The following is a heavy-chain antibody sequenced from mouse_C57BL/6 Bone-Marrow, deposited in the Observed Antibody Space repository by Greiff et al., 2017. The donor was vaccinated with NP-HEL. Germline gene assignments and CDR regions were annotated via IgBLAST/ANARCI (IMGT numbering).Heavy chain of an antibody. CDR3: ARRGFYYGFAY. CDR1: GYSFTGYF. Sequence: EVQLQQSGPELVKPGDSVKISCKASGYSFTGYFMNWVMQSHGKSLEWIGRINPYNGDTFYNQKFKGKATLTVDKSSSTAHMELRSLTSEDSAVYYCARRGFYYGFAYWGQGTLVTVSA. J-gene: IGHJ3*01. D-gene: IGHD1-1*01. CDR2: INPYNGDT. V-gene: IGHV1-20*01.